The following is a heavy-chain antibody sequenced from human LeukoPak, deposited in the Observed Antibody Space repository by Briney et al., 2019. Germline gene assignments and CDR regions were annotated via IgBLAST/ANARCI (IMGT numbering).Heavy chain of an antibody. J-gene: IGHJ4*02. V-gene: IGHV3-21*01. Sequence: NPGGSLRLSCAASGFTFSSYSMNWVRQAPGKGLEWVASISSSSSYIYYADSVKGRFTISRDNAKNSLYLQMNSLRAEDTAVYYCARDEGSSGWHYWGQGTLVTVSS. CDR2: ISSSSSYI. CDR1: GFTFSSYS. CDR3: ARDEGSSGWHY. D-gene: IGHD6-19*01.